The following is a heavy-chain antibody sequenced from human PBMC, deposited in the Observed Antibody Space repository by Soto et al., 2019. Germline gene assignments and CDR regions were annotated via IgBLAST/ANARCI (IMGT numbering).Heavy chain of an antibody. Sequence: SETLSLTCAVYGGSFSGYYWSWIRQPPGKGLEWIGEINHSGSTNYNPSLKSRVTISVDTSKNQFSLKLSSVTAADTAVYYCARGLNTEMVRGGMDVWGKGTTVTVSS. CDR2: INHSGST. V-gene: IGHV4-34*01. J-gene: IGHJ6*03. CDR1: GGSFSGYY. CDR3: ARGLNTEMVRGGMDV. D-gene: IGHD3-10*01.